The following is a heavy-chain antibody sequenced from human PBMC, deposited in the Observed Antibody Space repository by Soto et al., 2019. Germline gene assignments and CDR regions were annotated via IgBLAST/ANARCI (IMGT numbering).Heavy chain of an antibody. CDR1: GAPLNSGGFS. V-gene: IGHV4-31*03. J-gene: IGHJ3*02. D-gene: IGHD4-17*01. CDR2: IYHSGST. CDR3: ARVYGDYVAQHFDI. Sequence: QVQLQSPGPGLVKPSQGLSLICTFSGAPLNSGGFSWNWIHRHPGKDLEWIVNIYHSGSTTYNPSLKSRVTISIDPSKIQFSLNLSSLTAADTAVYFCARVYGDYVAQHFDIWGQGTLVTVSS.